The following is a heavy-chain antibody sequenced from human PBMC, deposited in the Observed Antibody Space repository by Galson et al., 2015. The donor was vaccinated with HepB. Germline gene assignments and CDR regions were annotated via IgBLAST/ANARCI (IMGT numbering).Heavy chain of an antibody. V-gene: IGHV1-69*10. J-gene: IGHJ2*01. CDR3: ARRDLITMIVTDDYWYFDL. CDR2: IIPILGIA. D-gene: IGHD3-22*01. CDR1: GGTFSSYA. Sequence: SVKVSCKASGGTFSSYAISWMRQAPGQGLEWMGGIIPILGIANYAQKFQGRVTITADKSTSTAYMELSSLRSEDTAVYYCARRDLITMIVTDDYWYFDLWGRGTLVTVSS.